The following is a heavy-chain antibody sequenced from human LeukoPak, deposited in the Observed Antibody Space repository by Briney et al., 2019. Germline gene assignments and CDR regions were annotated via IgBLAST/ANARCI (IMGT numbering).Heavy chain of an antibody. J-gene: IGHJ4*02. D-gene: IGHD4-23*01. Sequence: PSQTLSLTCTVSGGSISSGGYYWSWIRQPAGKGLEWIGRIYTSGSTNYNPSLKSRVTMSVDTSKNQFSLKLSSVTAADTAVYYCARDWDDYGGNHHPFDYWGQGTLVTVSS. CDR2: IYTSGST. CDR1: GGSISSGGYY. CDR3: ARDWDDYGGNHHPFDY. V-gene: IGHV4-61*02.